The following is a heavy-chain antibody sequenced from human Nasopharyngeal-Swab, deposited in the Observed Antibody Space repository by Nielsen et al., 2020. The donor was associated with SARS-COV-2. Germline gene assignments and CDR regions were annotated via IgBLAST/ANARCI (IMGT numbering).Heavy chain of an antibody. Sequence: GESLKISCAASGFTFSSYGMHWVRQAPGKGLEWVGVIWYDGSNNYYADSVKGRFTISRDNSRNTLYRQMNSLGAEDTAVYYCARDHGSSWYRFFDYWGQGTLVTVSS. V-gene: IGHV3-33*01. D-gene: IGHD6-13*01. CDR3: ARDHGSSWYRFFDY. CDR1: GFTFSSYG. CDR2: IWYDGSNN. J-gene: IGHJ4*02.